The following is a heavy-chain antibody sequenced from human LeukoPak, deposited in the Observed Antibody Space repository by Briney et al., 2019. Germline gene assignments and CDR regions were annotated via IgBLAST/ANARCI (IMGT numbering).Heavy chain of an antibody. CDR2: INPNSGDT. V-gene: IGHV1-2*02. J-gene: IGHJ6*03. CDR3: ARGGLRVMVYRLYYMDV. D-gene: IGHD2-8*01. CDR1: GYTFTSYY. Sequence: GASVKVSCKASGYTFTSYYMHWVRQAPGQGLEGMGWINPNSGDTKYAQKFQGRVTMTRDTSISTAYMELTRLRSDDTAVYYCARGGLRVMVYRLYYMDVWGKGTTVTVSS.